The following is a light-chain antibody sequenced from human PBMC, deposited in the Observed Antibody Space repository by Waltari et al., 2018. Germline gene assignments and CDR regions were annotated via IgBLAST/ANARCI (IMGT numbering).Light chain of an antibody. V-gene: IGLV2-23*01. CDR1: SSDVGSYNL. Sequence: HSALTQPASVSGSPGQSLTISCTGTSSDVGSYNLISWYQQHPGKAPKLMLYEGSKRPSGLSNRFSSSKSGNTASLTVSGLQAEDEADYYCCSYAGSSTLGVFGGGTKLTVL. CDR3: CSYAGSSTLGV. J-gene: IGLJ3*02. CDR2: EGS.